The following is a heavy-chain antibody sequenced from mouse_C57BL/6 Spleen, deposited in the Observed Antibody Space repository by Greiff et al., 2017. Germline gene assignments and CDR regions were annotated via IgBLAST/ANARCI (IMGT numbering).Heavy chain of an antibody. Sequence: QVQLQQSGAELARPGASVKLSCKASGYTFTSYGISWVKQRTGQGLEWIGEIYPRSGNTYYNEKFKGKVTLTADKSSSTAYMELRSLTSEDSAVYFCARRDSNYGGYFDVWGTGTTVTVSS. V-gene: IGHV1-81*01. D-gene: IGHD2-5*01. CDR1: GYTFTSYG. CDR2: IYPRSGNT. J-gene: IGHJ1*03. CDR3: ARRDSNYGGYFDV.